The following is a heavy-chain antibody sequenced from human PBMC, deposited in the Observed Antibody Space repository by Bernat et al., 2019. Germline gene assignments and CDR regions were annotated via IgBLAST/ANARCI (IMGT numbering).Heavy chain of an antibody. Sequence: EVQLLESGGGLVQPGGSLRLSCAASGFTFSSYAMSWVRQAPGKGLEWVSAISGSGGSTYYADSVKGRFTISRDNSKNTLYLQMNSLRAEDTAVYYCANLSSGWYYFDYWGQGTLVTVSS. CDR2: ISGSGGST. D-gene: IGHD6-19*01. J-gene: IGHJ4*02. V-gene: IGHV3-23*01. CDR1: GFTFSSYA. CDR3: ANLSSGWYYFDY.